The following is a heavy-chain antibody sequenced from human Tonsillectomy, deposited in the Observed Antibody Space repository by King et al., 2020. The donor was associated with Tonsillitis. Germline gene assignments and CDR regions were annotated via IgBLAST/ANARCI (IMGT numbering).Heavy chain of an antibody. J-gene: IGHJ6*02. D-gene: IGHD3-3*01. CDR1: GFTFSTYA. CDR3: AKCPYDFWSGGLYYAMDV. V-gene: IGHV3-23*04. CDR2: MSGAGAMT. Sequence: VQLVESGGGLVQPGGSLRLSCAASGFTFSTYAMTWGRQAPGKGLEWVSVMSGAGAMTYHADSLKGRVTISRDNSKNTLYLQMNSLRAEDTAVYYCAKCPYDFWSGGLYYAMDVWGQGTTVTVSS.